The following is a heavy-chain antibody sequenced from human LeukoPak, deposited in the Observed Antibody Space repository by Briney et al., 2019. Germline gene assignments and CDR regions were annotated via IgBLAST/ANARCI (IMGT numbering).Heavy chain of an antibody. V-gene: IGHV4-4*02. CDR1: LDSTTSNF. J-gene: IGHJ4*02. CDR3: AREILGGFNPGAY. CDR2: IHRSGSP. D-gene: IGHD1-14*01. Sequence: PSETLSLTCTVSLDSTTSNFWSWVRQPPGRGLEWIGEIHRSGSPNYNPSLQSRVTISIDRSRNQIALELSSVTAADTAVYYCAREILGGFNPGAYWGQGTLVTVSS.